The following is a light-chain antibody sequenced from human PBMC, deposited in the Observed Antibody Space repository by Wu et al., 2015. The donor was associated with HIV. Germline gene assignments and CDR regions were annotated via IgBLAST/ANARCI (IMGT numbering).Light chain of an antibody. J-gene: IGKJ2*01. CDR3: QHYGNSPYT. CDR2: AAS. CDR1: QSVSANY. Sequence: EIVLTQSPGTLSLSPGERATLSCRASQSVSANYLAWYQQKPGQAPRLLIYAASNRATGTPDRFSGSGSGTDFTLTISRLDPEDFAVYYCQHYGNSPYTFGQGTKLEIK. V-gene: IGKV3-20*01.